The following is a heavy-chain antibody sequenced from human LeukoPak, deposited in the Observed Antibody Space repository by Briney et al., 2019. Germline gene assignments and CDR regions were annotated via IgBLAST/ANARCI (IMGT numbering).Heavy chain of an antibody. CDR2: INPNSGGA. V-gene: IGHV1-2*02. CDR1: GYTFTDYY. Sequence: ASVKVSCKASGYTFTDYYMHWVRQAPGQGLEWMGWINPNSGGANYAQKFQGRVTMTRDTSISTAYMERSRLRSDDTAMYYCAREGDYDGFDYWGQGTLVTVSS. J-gene: IGHJ4*02. D-gene: IGHD4-23*01. CDR3: AREGDYDGFDY.